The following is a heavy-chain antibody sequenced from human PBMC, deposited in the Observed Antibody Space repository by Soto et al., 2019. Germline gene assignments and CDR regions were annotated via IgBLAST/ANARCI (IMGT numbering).Heavy chain of an antibody. CDR2: ISGGGGST. J-gene: IGHJ4*02. D-gene: IGHD5-18*01. Sequence: VGSLRLSCASSVFTFSSYAMTCVRHSPGKGLEWVSVISGGGGSTFYADSVKGRFTVSRDNSKNTLFLQMSSLRAEDTAIYYCAKDWAVDTTMVTISEYWGQRTLVSVSS. V-gene: IGHV3-23*01. CDR3: AKDWAVDTTMVTISEY. CDR1: VFTFSSYA.